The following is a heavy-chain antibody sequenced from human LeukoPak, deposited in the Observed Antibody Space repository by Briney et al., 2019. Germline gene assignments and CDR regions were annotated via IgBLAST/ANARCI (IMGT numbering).Heavy chain of an antibody. Sequence: GGSLRLSCSASGFTFSSYAMHWVRQAPGKGLEYVSAISSNGGSTYYADSVKGRFTISRDNSKNTLYLHMSSLRAEDPAVYYCVKDPVPRFVVTAPGALWGQGTLVTVSS. D-gene: IGHD2-21*02. CDR1: GFTFSSYA. CDR2: ISSNGGST. V-gene: IGHV3-64D*06. CDR3: VKDPVPRFVVTAPGAL. J-gene: IGHJ4*02.